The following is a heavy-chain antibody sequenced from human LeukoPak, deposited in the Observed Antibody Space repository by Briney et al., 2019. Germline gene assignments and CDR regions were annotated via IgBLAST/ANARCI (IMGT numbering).Heavy chain of an antibody. D-gene: IGHD6-19*01. Sequence: GASVKVSCKASGGTFSSYAISWVRQAPGQGLEWMGRIIPILGIANYAQKFQGRVTITADKSTSTAYMELSSLRSEDTAVYYCARESKLIAVAVYYFDYWGQGTLVTVSS. J-gene: IGHJ4*02. CDR2: IIPILGIA. CDR3: ARESKLIAVAVYYFDY. V-gene: IGHV1-69*04. CDR1: GGTFSSYA.